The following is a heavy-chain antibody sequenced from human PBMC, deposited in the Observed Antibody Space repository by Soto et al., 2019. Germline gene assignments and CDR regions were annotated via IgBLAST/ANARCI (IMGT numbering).Heavy chain of an antibody. D-gene: IGHD5-18*01. CDR1: GFTFSAYG. CDR2: ISYDGDKK. J-gene: IGHJ6*02. Sequence: PGGSLRLSCGASGFTFSAYGMHWVRQAPVRGLEWVAFISYDGDKKQYGDSAKGRFTISRDNSKNTLYLQMNSLRADDTAVYFCAKDWRWKQPNYGMNVWGPGTTVTVSS. V-gene: IGHV3-30*18. CDR3: AKDWRWKQPNYGMNV.